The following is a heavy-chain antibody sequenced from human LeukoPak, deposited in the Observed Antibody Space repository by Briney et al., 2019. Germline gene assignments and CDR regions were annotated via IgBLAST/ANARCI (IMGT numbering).Heavy chain of an antibody. J-gene: IGHJ3*02. V-gene: IGHV1-69*13. CDR3: ASRNSGSSQHAFDI. CDR2: IIPIFGTA. CDR1: GGTFSSYA. D-gene: IGHD1-26*01. Sequence: SVKVSCKASGGTFSSYAISWVRQAPGQGLEWMGGIIPIFGTANYAQKIQGRVTITADESTSTAYMELSSLRSEDTAVYYCASRNSGSSQHAFDIWGQGTMVTVSS.